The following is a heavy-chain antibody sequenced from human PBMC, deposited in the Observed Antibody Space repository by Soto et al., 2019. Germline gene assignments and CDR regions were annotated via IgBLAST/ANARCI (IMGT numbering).Heavy chain of an antibody. D-gene: IGHD2-21*01. CDR1: GFTFSSYW. CDR2: INSDGSST. CDR3: VRSGTARLLRHSWFDT. J-gene: IGHJ5*02. Sequence: GGSLRLSCAASGFTFSSYWMHWVRQAPGKGLVWVSRINSDGSSTFYADSVKGRITISRDNAKNSLFLQMNSLRAEDTAVYYCVRSGTARLLRHSWFDTWGQGTLVTVSS. V-gene: IGHV3-74*01.